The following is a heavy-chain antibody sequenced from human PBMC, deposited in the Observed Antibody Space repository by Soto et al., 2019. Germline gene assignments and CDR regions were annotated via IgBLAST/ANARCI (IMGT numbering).Heavy chain of an antibody. CDR2: IIPIFGTA. Sequence: SVKVSCKASGGTFSSYAISWVRQAPGQGLEWMGEIIPIFGTANYAQKFQGRVTITADESTSTAYIELSSLRSEDTAVYYCARDPDDDSYGMDVWGQGTTVTVSS. CDR3: ARDPDDDSYGMDV. D-gene: IGHD1-1*01. CDR1: GGTFSSYA. V-gene: IGHV1-69*13. J-gene: IGHJ6*02.